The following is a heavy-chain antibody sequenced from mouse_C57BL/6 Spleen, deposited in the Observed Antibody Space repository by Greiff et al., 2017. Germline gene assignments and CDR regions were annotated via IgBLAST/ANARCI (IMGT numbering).Heavy chain of an antibody. V-gene: IGHV7-3*01. J-gene: IGHJ4*01. Sequence: EVMLVESGGGLVQPGGSLSLSCAASGFTFTDYYMSWVRQPPGKALEWLGFIRNKANGYTTEYSASVKGRFTISSDNSQSILYLQMNALRAEDSATYYCARFYYYAMDYWGQGTSVTVSS. CDR3: ARFYYYAMDY. CDR1: GFTFTDYY. CDR2: IRNKANGYTT.